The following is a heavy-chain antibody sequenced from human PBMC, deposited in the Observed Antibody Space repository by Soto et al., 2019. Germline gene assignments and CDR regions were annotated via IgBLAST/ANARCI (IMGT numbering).Heavy chain of an antibody. Sequence: QLQLQESGPGLVKPSETLSLTCTVSGGSISSSSYYWGWIRQPPGKGLEWIGSIYYSGSTYYNPSLTSRITTSVDTSTNPVALTLSSLTAADTAVYSCARHSHQRAYQLQQYFDYWGQGTLVTVSS. CDR1: GGSISSSSYY. CDR2: IYYSGST. CDR3: ARHSHQRAYQLQQYFDY. D-gene: IGHD2-2*01. V-gene: IGHV4-39*01. J-gene: IGHJ4*02.